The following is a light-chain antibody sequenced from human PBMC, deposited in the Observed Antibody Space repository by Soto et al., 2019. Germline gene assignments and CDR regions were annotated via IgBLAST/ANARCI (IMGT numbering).Light chain of an antibody. CDR2: DVF. V-gene: IGKV1-33*01. Sequence: DIQMTQSASSLPASVGDTVTISCQASQDISKYLNWFQQKPGKAPKLLIYDVFNVETGVPSRFSGRGSGTEFTLIISNLQPEDFAAYYCQQYDQLPITFGGGTKVDI. CDR3: QQYDQLPIT. J-gene: IGKJ4*01. CDR1: QDISKY.